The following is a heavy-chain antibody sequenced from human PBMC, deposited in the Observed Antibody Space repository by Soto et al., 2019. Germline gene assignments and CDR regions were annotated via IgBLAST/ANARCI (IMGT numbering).Heavy chain of an antibody. CDR3: AKGRSGWYAFDI. J-gene: IGHJ3*02. Sequence: EVQLLESGGGLVQPGGSLRLSCAASGFTFSSYAMSWVRQAPGKGLEWVSAISGSGGSTYYADSVKGRFTISRDNSKKTLYLQMNSLRAEDTAVYYCAKGRSGWYAFDIWGQGTMVTVSS. CDR2: ISGSGGST. V-gene: IGHV3-23*01. D-gene: IGHD6-19*01. CDR1: GFTFSSYA.